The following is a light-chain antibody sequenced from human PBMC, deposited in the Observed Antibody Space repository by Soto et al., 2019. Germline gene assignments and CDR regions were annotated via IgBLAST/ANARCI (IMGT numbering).Light chain of an antibody. CDR1: SSDVGGYNY. V-gene: IGLV2-11*01. J-gene: IGLJ3*02. CDR2: DVS. Sequence: QSALAQPRSVSGSPGQSVTISCTGTSSDVGGYNYVSWYRQHPGKAPKLMIYDVSKRPSGVPDRFSGSKSGNTASLTISGLQAEDEADYYCCSYAGSFDWVFGGGTKVTVL. CDR3: CSYAGSFDWV.